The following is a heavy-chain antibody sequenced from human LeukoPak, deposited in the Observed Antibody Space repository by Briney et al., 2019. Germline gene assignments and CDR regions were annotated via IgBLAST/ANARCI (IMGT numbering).Heavy chain of an antibody. V-gene: IGHV1-18*01. CDR3: ARGGIVGAPNPDCNY. CDR2: ISAYNGNT. J-gene: IGHJ4*02. CDR1: GYTFTSYG. Sequence: ASVKVSCKASGYTFTSYGISWVRQAPGQGLEWMGWISAYNGNTNYAQKFQGRLTMTRDTSTSTVYMELSSLRSDDTAVYYCARGGIVGAPNPDCNYWGQGTLVTVSS. D-gene: IGHD1-26*01.